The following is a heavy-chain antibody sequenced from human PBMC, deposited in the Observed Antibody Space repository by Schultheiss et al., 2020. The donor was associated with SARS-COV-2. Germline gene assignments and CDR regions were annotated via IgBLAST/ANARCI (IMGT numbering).Heavy chain of an antibody. J-gene: IGHJ6*03. CDR1: GGSINSDY. D-gene: IGHD4-11*01. V-gene: IGHV4-34*01. CDR2: INHSGST. CDR3: ARRSSNYATFDYYYYMDV. Sequence: SETLSLTCTVSGGSINSDYWGWIRQPPGKGLEWIGEINHSGSTYYNPSLKSRVTISVDTSKNQFSLKLSSVTAADTAVYYCARRSSNYATFDYYYYMDVWGQGTTVTVSS.